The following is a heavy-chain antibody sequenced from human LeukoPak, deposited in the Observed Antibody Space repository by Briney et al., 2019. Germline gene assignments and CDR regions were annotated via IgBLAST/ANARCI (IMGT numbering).Heavy chain of an antibody. CDR3: ARHVGALDGFDI. Sequence: SETLSLTCTVSGGSISSSGYYWGWIRQPPGKGLEWIGSIYYSGSTYYNPSLKSRVTISVNTSKNQFSLKLSSVTAADTAVYYCARHVGALDGFDIWGQGTMVTVSS. CDR1: GGSISSSGYY. J-gene: IGHJ3*02. V-gene: IGHV4-39*01. D-gene: IGHD1-26*01. CDR2: IYYSGST.